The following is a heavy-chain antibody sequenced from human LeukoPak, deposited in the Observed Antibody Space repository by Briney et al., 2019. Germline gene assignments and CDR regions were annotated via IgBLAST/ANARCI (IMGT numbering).Heavy chain of an antibody. CDR3: AKIPTYYFGSGSSPYFDY. V-gene: IGHV3-23*01. Sequence: PGGSLRLSCAASGFTFSSYAMSWVRQAPGKGLGWVSAISGSGGSTYYADSVKGRFTISRDSSKNTLYLQLNSLRAEDTAVYYCAKIPTYYFGSGSSPYFDYWGQGTLVTVSS. D-gene: IGHD3-10*01. CDR2: ISGSGGST. J-gene: IGHJ4*02. CDR1: GFTFSSYA.